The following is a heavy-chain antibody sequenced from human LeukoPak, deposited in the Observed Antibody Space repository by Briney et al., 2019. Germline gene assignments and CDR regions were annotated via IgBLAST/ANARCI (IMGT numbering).Heavy chain of an antibody. J-gene: IGHJ5*02. CDR3: ARDLGQYYDTSDNWFDP. CDR1: GFTFSTYW. CDR2: INSDGINT. D-gene: IGHD3-22*01. Sequence: GGSLRLSCAASGFTFSTYWMHWVRQAPGKGLVWVSRINSDGINTSYADSVKGRFTISRDNAKNTLNLQMNSLRAEDTAVYYCARDLGQYYDTSDNWFDPWGQGTLVTVSS. V-gene: IGHV3-74*01.